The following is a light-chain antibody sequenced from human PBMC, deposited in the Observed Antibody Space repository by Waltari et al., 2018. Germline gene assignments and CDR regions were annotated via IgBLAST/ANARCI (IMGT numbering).Light chain of an antibody. Sequence: EIVMTQSPATLSVSPGERATLSCRASQSVSSNLAWYQQKPGQAPRLLIYGASTRATGIPARFSGSGSGTEFTLTISSLQSEDFAVYYCHQYHVPPLTFGQGTRLEIK. CDR1: QSVSSN. CDR3: HQYHVPPLT. V-gene: IGKV3-15*01. CDR2: GAS. J-gene: IGKJ5*01.